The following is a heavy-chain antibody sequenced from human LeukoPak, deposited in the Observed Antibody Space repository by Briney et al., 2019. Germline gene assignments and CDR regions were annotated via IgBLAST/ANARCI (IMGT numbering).Heavy chain of an antibody. V-gene: IGHV3-7*01. CDR2: IKQDGSEK. D-gene: IGHD3-16*02. CDR1: GFTFSSFW. Sequence: GGSLRLSCAASGFTFSSFWMSWVRQAPGKGLEWVANIKQDGSEKYYVDSVKGRFTISRDNAKNSLYLQMISLRAEDTAVYYCARVGGRYSPLGYWGQGTLVTVSS. J-gene: IGHJ4*02. CDR3: ARVGGRYSPLGY.